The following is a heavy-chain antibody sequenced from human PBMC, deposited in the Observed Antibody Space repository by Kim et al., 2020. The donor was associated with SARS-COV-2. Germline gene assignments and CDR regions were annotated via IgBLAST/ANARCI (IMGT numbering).Heavy chain of an antibody. CDR1: GFTVSSNY. CDR2: IYSGGST. V-gene: IGHV3-53*01. Sequence: GGSLRLSCAASGFTVSSNYMSWVRQAPGKGLEWVSVIYSGGSTYYADSVKGRFTISRDNSKNTLYLQMNSLRAEDTAVYYCATSDTAMGGLDYWGQGTLVTVSS. D-gene: IGHD5-18*01. CDR3: ATSDTAMGGLDY. J-gene: IGHJ4*02.